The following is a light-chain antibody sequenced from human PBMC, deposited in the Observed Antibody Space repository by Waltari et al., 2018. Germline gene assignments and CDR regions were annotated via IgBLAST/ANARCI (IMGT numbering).Light chain of an antibody. J-gene: IGKJ3*01. CDR2: DAS. Sequence: DIQMTQSPSSLSVSIGDRVTITCQASQDIRNYLNWFQQKPGKAPKLLIYDASNLETGVPARFSGSGSGTDFTFTISSLQPEDIGTYYCQQYDNLLPFTFGPGTKVEIK. CDR3: QQYDNLLPFT. CDR1: QDIRNY. V-gene: IGKV1-33*01.